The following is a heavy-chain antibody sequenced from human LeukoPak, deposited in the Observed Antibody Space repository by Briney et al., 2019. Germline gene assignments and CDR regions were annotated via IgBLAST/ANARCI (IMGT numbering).Heavy chain of an antibody. Sequence: ASVKVSCKASGYTFTGYYMHWVRQAPGQGLEWMGWINPNRGGTNYAQKFQGRVTMTSDTSISTAYMELSRLRSDDTAVYFCARPPGRDGYNRYDYWGQGTLVTVSS. J-gene: IGHJ4*02. CDR1: GYTFTGYY. CDR2: INPNRGGT. D-gene: IGHD5-24*01. V-gene: IGHV1-2*02. CDR3: ARPPGRDGYNRYDY.